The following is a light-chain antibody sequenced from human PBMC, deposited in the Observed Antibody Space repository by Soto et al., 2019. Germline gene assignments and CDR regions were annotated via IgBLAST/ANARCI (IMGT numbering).Light chain of an antibody. V-gene: IGKV3-15*01. CDR1: QSVSSN. J-gene: IGKJ1*01. CDR2: GAS. Sequence: EIVMTQSPATLSVSPGERATVSCRASQSVSSNLAWYQQKPGQALRLLIYGASTRVTGIPARFSGSGSGTEFTLTISSLQSEDFAVYYCQQYNNLPWTFGQGTKVDIK. CDR3: QQYNNLPWT.